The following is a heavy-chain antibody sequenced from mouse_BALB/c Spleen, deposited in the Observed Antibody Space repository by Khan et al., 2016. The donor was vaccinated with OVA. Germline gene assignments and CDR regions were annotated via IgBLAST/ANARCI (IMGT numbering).Heavy chain of an antibody. D-gene: IGHD1-1*01. CDR2: INTGGAYT. CDR1: GFSFSTYG. Sequence: EVELVESGGDFVRPGGSLKLSCAASGFSFSTYGMPWVRQTPDKRLEWVATINTGGAYTYYPDSVKGRFTIYRDNAKNTLYLQLSSLKSEDTAIYYCARLAYYYYGGGFAYWGQGTLVTVSA. CDR3: ARLAYYYYGGGFAY. V-gene: IGHV5-6*01. J-gene: IGHJ3*01.